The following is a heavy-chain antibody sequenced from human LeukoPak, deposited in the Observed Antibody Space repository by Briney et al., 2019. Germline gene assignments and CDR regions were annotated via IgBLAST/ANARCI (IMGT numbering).Heavy chain of an antibody. Sequence: ASVKVSSTASVYTFTGYYMHWVRQAPVQGLEWMGWINPNSGGTNYAQKFQGRVTMTRDTSISTAYMELSRLRSDDTAVYYCARDVGYCTNGVCYIKENWGQGTLVTVSS. V-gene: IGHV1-2*02. CDR2: INPNSGGT. CDR1: VYTFTGYY. D-gene: IGHD2-8*01. CDR3: ARDVGYCTNGVCYIKEN. J-gene: IGHJ4*02.